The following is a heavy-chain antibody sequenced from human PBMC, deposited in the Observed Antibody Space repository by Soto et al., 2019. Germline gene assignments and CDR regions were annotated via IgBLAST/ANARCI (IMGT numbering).Heavy chain of an antibody. V-gene: IGHV1-18*01. CDR2: ISPYTGNT. CDR3: VMVDNYVTPTPQDV. Sequence: QVQLVQSGDEVKKPGASVKVSCKASGYIFVNYGIAWVRQAPRQGLEWMGWISPYTGNTHSASKVQGRHTMTTDTSTITAYMDLGSLTSDDTAVYYCVMVDNYVTPTPQDVWGQGTTVTVSS. J-gene: IGHJ6*02. D-gene: IGHD3-16*01. CDR1: GYIFVNYG.